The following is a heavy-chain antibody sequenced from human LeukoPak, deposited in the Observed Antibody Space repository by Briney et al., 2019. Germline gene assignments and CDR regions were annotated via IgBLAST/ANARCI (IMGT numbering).Heavy chain of an antibody. CDR2: IIPIFGTA. D-gene: IGHD1-26*01. V-gene: IGHV1-69*06. Sequence: SVKVSCKASGGTFSSYAISWVRQAPGQGLEWMGGIIPIFGTANYAQKFQGRVTITADKSTSTAYMELSSLRSEDTAVYYCAREGEQIVGATLYYWGQGTLVTVSS. CDR3: AREGEQIVGATLYY. CDR1: GGTFSSYA. J-gene: IGHJ4*02.